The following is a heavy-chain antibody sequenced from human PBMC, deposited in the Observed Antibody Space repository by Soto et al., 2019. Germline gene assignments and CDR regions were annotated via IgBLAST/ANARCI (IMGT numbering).Heavy chain of an antibody. V-gene: IGHV1-69*06. J-gene: IGHJ4*02. CDR3: ARDRGNVDTAMVGVFDY. Sequence: QVQLVQSGAEVKKPGSSVKVSCKASGGIFSSYAISWVRQAPGQGLEWMGGIIPIFGTAYYAQKFQGRVTITADKSASTAYMELSSLRSEDTGVYYCARDRGNVDTAMVGVFDYWGQGTLVTVSS. D-gene: IGHD5-18*01. CDR2: IIPIFGTA. CDR1: GGIFSSYA.